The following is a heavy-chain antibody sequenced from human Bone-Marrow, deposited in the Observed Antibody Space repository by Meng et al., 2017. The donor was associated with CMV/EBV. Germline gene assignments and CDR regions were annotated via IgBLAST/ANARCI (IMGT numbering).Heavy chain of an antibody. V-gene: IGHV3-21*01. J-gene: IGHJ4*02. CDR3: ARDRYSSGWD. D-gene: IGHD6-19*01. CDR1: GFTFSSYS. Sequence: GESLKISCAASGFTFSSYSMNWVRQAPGKGLEWVLSISSSSSYIYYADSVKGRFTISRDNAKNSLYLQMNSLRAEDTAVYYCARDRYSSGWDWGQGTLVTVSS. CDR2: ISSSSSYI.